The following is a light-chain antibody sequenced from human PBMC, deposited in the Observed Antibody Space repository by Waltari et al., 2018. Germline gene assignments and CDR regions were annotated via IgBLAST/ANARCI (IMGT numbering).Light chain of an antibody. CDR3: QQYGSSPPWT. Sequence: EIVLTQSPGTQSLSPGERATLSCRASQSGSSSYLAWYQQKPGQAPRLLIYGASSRATGIPDRFSGSGSGTDFTLTISRLEPEDFAVYYCQQYGSSPPWTFGQGTKVEIK. CDR1: QSGSSSY. J-gene: IGKJ1*01. CDR2: GAS. V-gene: IGKV3-20*01.